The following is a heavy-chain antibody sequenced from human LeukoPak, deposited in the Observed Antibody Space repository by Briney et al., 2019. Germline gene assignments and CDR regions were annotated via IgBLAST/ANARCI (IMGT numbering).Heavy chain of an antibody. CDR3: ASSKVRGVIRALDY. D-gene: IGHD3-10*01. Sequence: SETLSLTCSVSGGSINSYYWSWIRQPPGKGLEWIGYIYYSGSTNYNPSLKSRVTISVDTSKNQFSLKLSSVTAADTAVYYCASSKVRGVIRALDYWGQGTLVTVSS. J-gene: IGHJ4*02. CDR1: GGSINSYY. CDR2: IYYSGST. V-gene: IGHV4-59*01.